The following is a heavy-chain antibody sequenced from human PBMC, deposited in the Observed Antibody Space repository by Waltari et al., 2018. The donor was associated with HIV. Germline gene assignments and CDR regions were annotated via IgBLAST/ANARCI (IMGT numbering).Heavy chain of an antibody. Sequence: QMQLQESGPGLVKPSETLALNCTVSGGSISLDYWSWIRQAPGKGLEWIGHIYNKYSPAYNPSLQSRTTISMDTSKRQIYLKLTSVTAADTALYFCAREHLFDYDNFGGEFWNNYYIMDVWGQGTPVIVSS. CDR1: GGSISLDY. D-gene: IGHD3-9*01. CDR3: AREHLFDYDNFGGEFWNNYYIMDV. J-gene: IGHJ6*02. CDR2: IYNKYSP. V-gene: IGHV4-4*09.